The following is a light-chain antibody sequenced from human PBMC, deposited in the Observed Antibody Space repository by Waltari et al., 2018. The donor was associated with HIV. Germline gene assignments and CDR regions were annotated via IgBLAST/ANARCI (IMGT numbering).Light chain of an antibody. CDR3: ESWDDSGSVV. Sequence: QSVLTQPPSASGTPGQRVTISCSGSPSHIGSNSVNWYQQLPGTAPRVLIYRTDQRPSGVPDRFSGSQSGASASLAISGLQSEDEAAYYCESWDDSGSVVFGGGTQLTVL. V-gene: IGLV1-44*01. CDR1: PSHIGSNS. CDR2: RTD. J-gene: IGLJ2*01.